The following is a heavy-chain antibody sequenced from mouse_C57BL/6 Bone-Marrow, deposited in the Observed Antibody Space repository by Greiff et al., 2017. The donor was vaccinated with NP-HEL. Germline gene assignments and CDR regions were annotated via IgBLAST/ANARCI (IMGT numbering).Heavy chain of an antibody. D-gene: IGHD6-1*01. V-gene: IGHV14-4*01. CDR2: IDPENGDT. CDR1: GFNIKDDY. CDR3: TSGFDY. J-gene: IGHJ2*01. Sequence: EVKVVESGAELVRPGASVKLSCTASGFNIKDDYMHWVKQRPEQGLEWIGWIDPENGDTEYASKFQGKATITADTSSNTAYLQLSSLTSEDTAVYYCTSGFDYWGQGTTLTVSP.